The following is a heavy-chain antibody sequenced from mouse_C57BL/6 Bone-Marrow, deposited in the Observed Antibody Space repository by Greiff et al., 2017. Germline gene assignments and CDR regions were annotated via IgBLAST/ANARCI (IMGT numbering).Heavy chain of an antibody. V-gene: IGHV5-2*01. Sequence: EVQRVESGGGLVQPGESLKLSCESNEYEFPSHDMSWVRKTPEKRLELVAAINSDGGSTYYPDTMERRFIISRDNTKKTLYLQMSSLRSEDTAVYYYAGRYYGSSHYFDYWGQGTTLTVAS. J-gene: IGHJ2*01. CDR1: EYEFPSHD. CDR3: AGRYYGSSHYFDY. CDR2: INSDGGST. D-gene: IGHD1-1*01.